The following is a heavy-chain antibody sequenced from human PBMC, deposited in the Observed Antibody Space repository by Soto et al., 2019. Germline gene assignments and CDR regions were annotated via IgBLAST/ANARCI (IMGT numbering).Heavy chain of an antibody. Sequence: EVQLLESGGGLVQPGGSLRLSCAASGFTYSSYAMSWVRQAPGKGLEWVSAISGSGGSTYYADSVKGRFTISRDNSKNTLYLQMNSLRAEDTAVYYCAKDLEMWIQLWLGDYWGQGTLVTVSS. D-gene: IGHD5-18*01. CDR1: GFTYSSYA. CDR2: ISGSGGST. J-gene: IGHJ4*02. CDR3: AKDLEMWIQLWLGDY. V-gene: IGHV3-23*01.